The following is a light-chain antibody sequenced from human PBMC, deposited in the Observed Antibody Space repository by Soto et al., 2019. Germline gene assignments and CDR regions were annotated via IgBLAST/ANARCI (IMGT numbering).Light chain of an antibody. J-gene: IGKJ1*01. CDR3: QEDDIILRT. CDR2: GES. V-gene: IGKV3-20*01. Sequence: IRLKLSPCTXSFQRKKRASLACRARKSVSTRSLDWYQQKNGPDXRXXXSGESSREAEIHDRFRGSGSGNDFNITINCLEPEDSLVYYCQEDDIILRTFGDGTKVDI. CDR1: KSVSTRS.